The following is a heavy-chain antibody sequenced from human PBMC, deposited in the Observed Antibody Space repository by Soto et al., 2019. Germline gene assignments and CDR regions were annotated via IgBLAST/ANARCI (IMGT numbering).Heavy chain of an antibody. CDR1: GFTVSSDY. CDR2: IYTGGST. CDR3: ARAYGGNPALFDP. Sequence: EVQLVESGGGLIQPGGSLRLSCAASGFTVSSDYLSWVRQAPGKGLEWVSVIYTGGSTYYADSVKGRCPFSRDNSKNTLYLQMNSLRAEDTAVYYCARAYGGNPALFDPWGQGTLVTVSS. V-gene: IGHV3-53*01. D-gene: IGHD4-17*01. J-gene: IGHJ5*02.